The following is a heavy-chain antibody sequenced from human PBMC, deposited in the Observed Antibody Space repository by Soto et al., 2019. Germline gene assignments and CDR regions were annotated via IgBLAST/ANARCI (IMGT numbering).Heavy chain of an antibody. CDR1: GFTFSSYA. CDR3: AKVRPAGYCSGGSCSYFDY. Sequence: GGSLRLSCAASGFTFSSYAMSWVRQAPGKGLEWVSAISGSGGSTYYADSVKGRFTISRDNSKNTLYLQMNSLRAEDTAVYYCAKVRPAGYCSGGSCSYFDYWGQGTLVTVSS. CDR2: ISGSGGST. D-gene: IGHD2-15*01. J-gene: IGHJ4*02. V-gene: IGHV3-23*01.